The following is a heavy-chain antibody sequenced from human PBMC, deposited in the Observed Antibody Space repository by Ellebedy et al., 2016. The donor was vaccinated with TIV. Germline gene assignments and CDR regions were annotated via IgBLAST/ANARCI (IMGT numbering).Heavy chain of an antibody. J-gene: IGHJ4*02. CDR1: GFRFSSYG. V-gene: IGHV3-33*01. CDR2: IWYEGSYK. Sequence: GESLKISCAASGFRFSSYGIHWVRQAPGKGLEWVALIWYEGSYKYYGDSVKGRFTISRDNSKSTLYLQIDSLRAEDTAIYYCARFTGGNPEGYFDYWGQGTLVTVSS. CDR3: ARFTGGNPEGYFDY. D-gene: IGHD2-8*02.